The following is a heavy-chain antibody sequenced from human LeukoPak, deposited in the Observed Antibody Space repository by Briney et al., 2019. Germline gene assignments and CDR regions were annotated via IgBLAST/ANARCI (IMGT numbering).Heavy chain of an antibody. CDR3: AKDRLDY. CDR1: GFTFSSYG. J-gene: IGHJ4*02. Sequence: GGSLRLSCAASGFTFSSYGMHWVRQAPGKGLEWVAVISYDGSNKYYADSVKGRFTISRDNSKNTLYLQMNNLRAEDTAVYYCAKDRLDYWGQGTLVTVSS. V-gene: IGHV3-30*18. CDR2: ISYDGSNK.